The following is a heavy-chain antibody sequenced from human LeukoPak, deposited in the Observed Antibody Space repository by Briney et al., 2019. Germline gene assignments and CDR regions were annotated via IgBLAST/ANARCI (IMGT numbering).Heavy chain of an antibody. CDR3: ARLVVPAAIPWFDP. Sequence: SETLSLTCTVSGGSISSSSYYWGWSRQPPGKGLEWLGSIYYSGSTYYNPSLKSRVTISVDTSKNEFSLKLSSVTAADTAVYYCARLVVPAAIPWFDPWGQGTLVTVSS. CDR2: IYYSGST. J-gene: IGHJ5*02. V-gene: IGHV4-39*01. CDR1: GGSISSSSYY. D-gene: IGHD2-2*02.